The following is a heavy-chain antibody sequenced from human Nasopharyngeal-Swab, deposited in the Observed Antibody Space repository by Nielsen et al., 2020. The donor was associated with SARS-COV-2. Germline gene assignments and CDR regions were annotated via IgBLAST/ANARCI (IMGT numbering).Heavy chain of an antibody. J-gene: IGHJ4*02. CDR3: ARGSSDWPGIDY. D-gene: IGHD6-19*01. V-gene: IGHV3-23*01. CDR2: ITGNGDTT. CDR1: GFTFSSYS. Sequence: GGSLRLSCAASGFTFSSYSMSWPRQAPGKGLEWVSTITGNGDTTYYADSVKGRFTISRDNSENTVYLQMNSLRAEDTAVYFCARGSSDWPGIDYWGQGTLVTVSS.